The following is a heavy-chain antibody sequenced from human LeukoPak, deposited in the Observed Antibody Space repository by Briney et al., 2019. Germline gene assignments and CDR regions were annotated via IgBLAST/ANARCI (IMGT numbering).Heavy chain of an antibody. D-gene: IGHD6-6*01. V-gene: IGHV3-7*01. J-gene: IGHJ4*02. CDR1: GFTFSTYW. CDR3: ARFRYSSSAFDY. CDR2: IKQDGSDK. Sequence: GGSLRLSCAASGFTFSTYWMTWVRQPPGEGLEWVANIKQDGSDKYYVDSVKGRFTISRDNAKNSLYLQMNSLRAEDTAVYYCARFRYSSSAFDYWGQGTLVTVSS.